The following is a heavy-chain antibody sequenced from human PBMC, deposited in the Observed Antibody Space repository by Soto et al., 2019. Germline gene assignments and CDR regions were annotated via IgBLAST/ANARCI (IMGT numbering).Heavy chain of an antibody. D-gene: IGHD2-8*02. CDR2: INHSGST. Sequence: QVQLQQWGAGLLKPSETLSLTCAVYGGSFSGYYWTWIRQPPGTGLEWIGEINHSGSTNYNPSLKSRATISVDTSKNQSSLKLTSVTAADTAVYYCARDKITGLFDYWGQGTLVTVSS. CDR3: ARDKITGLFDY. CDR1: GGSFSGYY. J-gene: IGHJ4*02. V-gene: IGHV4-34*01.